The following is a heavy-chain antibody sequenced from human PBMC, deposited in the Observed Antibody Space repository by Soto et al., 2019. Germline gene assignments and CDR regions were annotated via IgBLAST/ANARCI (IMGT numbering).Heavy chain of an antibody. CDR2: INHSGST. V-gene: IGHV4-34*01. Sequence: SETLSLTCAVYGGSFSGYYWSWIRQPPGKGLEWIGEINHSGSTNYNPSLKSRVTISVDTSMNQFSLKLSSVTAADTAVYYCARHDKLSGYSYYMDVWGKGTSVTVSS. J-gene: IGHJ6*03. CDR3: ARHDKLSGYSYYMDV. D-gene: IGHD3-10*01. CDR1: GGSFSGYY.